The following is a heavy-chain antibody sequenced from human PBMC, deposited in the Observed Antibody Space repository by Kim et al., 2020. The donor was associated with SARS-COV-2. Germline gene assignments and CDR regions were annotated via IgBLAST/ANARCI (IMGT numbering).Heavy chain of an antibody. J-gene: IGHJ6*02. Sequence: GGSLRLSCSASGFTFSSYAMHWVRQSPGKGLEYVSAISSNGGSTYYADSVKGRFTISRDNSKNTLYLQMSSLRAEDTAVYYCVKGGIYDIAAAGIYYYYGMDVWGQGTTVTGSS. CDR2: ISSNGGST. D-gene: IGHD6-13*01. CDR1: GFTFSSYA. CDR3: VKGGIYDIAAAGIYYYYGMDV. V-gene: IGHV3-64D*06.